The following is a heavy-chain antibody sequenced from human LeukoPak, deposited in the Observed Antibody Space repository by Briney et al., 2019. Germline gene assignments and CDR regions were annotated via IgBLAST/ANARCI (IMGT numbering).Heavy chain of an antibody. CDR3: AKDRGVWAFDI. V-gene: IGHV3-30-3*01. D-gene: IGHD3-10*01. CDR2: ISYDGSNK. CDR1: GITLSSYD. Sequence: PGGSLRLSCAASGITLSSYDMHWVRQAPGKALEWVAVISYDGSNKDYADSVNGRFTISRDNSKNTLDLQMNSLRAEDTAVYYCAKDRGVWAFDIWGQGTMVTVSS. J-gene: IGHJ3*02.